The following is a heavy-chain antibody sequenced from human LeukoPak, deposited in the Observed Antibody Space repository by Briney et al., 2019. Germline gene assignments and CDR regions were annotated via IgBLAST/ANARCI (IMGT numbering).Heavy chain of an antibody. V-gene: IGHV3-23*01. CDR3: ASYSSSSY. J-gene: IGHJ4*02. D-gene: IGHD6-6*01. Sequence: GGSLRLSCSASGFTFSNFLMSWVRQAPGRGLEWVSSITPSGGDTTYAVSVKGRFTISRDNSKNTLYLQMNSLRAEDTAVYYCASYSSSSYWGQGTLVTVSS. CDR2: ITPSGGDT. CDR1: GFTFSNFL.